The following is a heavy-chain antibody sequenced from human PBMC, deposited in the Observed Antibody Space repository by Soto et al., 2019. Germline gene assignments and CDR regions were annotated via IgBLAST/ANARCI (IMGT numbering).Heavy chain of an antibody. D-gene: IGHD2-8*02. CDR1: GGTFNNYA. CDR2: IIPISGTT. J-gene: IGHJ4*02. CDR3: ARWGGLSCSGAVCFKKPFDY. Sequence: QVQLVQSGAEVKRPESSMKVSCKPSGGTFNNYAINWVRQAPGQGLEWMGAIIPISGTTKYAQKFQGRVTSTADKSTNTVYMDLSSPRSEDTAVYYCARWGGLSCSGAVCFKKPFDYWGQGTLVTVSS. V-gene: IGHV1-69*06.